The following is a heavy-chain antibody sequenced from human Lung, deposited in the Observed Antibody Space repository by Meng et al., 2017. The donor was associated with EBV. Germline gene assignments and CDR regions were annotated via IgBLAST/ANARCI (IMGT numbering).Heavy chain of an antibody. V-gene: IGHV4-31*03. J-gene: IGHJ4*02. CDR3: ARLRLVWMFDY. D-gene: IGHD6-19*01. CDR1: GGSVDRGAYY. Sequence: QVQLQGSGPGLGNPSGTLSFACTASGGSVDRGAYYWSWIRQRPGKGLEWIGYIYYSGSTFYTPSLKSRATLSVDTSKNQFSLKLNSVTAADTAVYYCARLRLVWMFDYWGQGALVTVSS. CDR2: IYYSGST.